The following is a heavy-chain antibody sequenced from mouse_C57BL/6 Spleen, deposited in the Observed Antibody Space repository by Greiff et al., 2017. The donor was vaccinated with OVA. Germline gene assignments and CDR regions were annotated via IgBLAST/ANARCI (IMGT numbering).Heavy chain of an antibody. CDR2: IDPSDSET. Sequence: QVQLQQPGAELVRPGSSVKLSCKASGYTFTSYWMHWVKQRPIQGLEWIGNIDPSDSETHYNQKFKDKATLTVDKSSSTAYMQLSSLTSEDSAVYYCARGLYSNYPYWYFDVWGTGTTVTVSS. J-gene: IGHJ1*03. CDR1: GYTFTSYW. D-gene: IGHD2-5*01. V-gene: IGHV1-52*01. CDR3: ARGLYSNYPYWYFDV.